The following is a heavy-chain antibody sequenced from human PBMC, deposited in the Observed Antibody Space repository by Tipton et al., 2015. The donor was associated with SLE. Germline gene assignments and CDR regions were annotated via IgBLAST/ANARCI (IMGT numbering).Heavy chain of an antibody. CDR3: TTALYFTEGRSDY. J-gene: IGHJ4*02. CDR2: ISGRGGST. D-gene: IGHD2-2*02. CDR1: GFTFSSYA. V-gene: IGHV3-23*01. Sequence: SLRLFCAASGFTFSSYAMSWVRQAPGKGLEWVSGISGRGGSTYYADSVKGRFIISRDNSKKTLYLQMNSLRAEDTAVYYCTTALYFTEGRSDYWGQGTLVTVSS.